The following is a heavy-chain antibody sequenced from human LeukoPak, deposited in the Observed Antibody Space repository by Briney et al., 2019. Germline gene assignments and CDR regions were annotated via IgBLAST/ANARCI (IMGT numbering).Heavy chain of an antibody. J-gene: IGHJ5*02. CDR2: IHRSGSP. V-gene: IGHV4-4*02. Sequence: PSETLSLTCTVSLDSTTSNFWSWVRQPPGKGLEWIGEIHRSGSPNYNPSLQSRVTISIDRSRNQIALELSSVTAADTAVYYCARGGMIAAAGYSLNWFDPWGQGTLVTVSS. CDR1: LDSTTSNF. D-gene: IGHD6-13*01. CDR3: ARGGMIAAAGYSLNWFDP.